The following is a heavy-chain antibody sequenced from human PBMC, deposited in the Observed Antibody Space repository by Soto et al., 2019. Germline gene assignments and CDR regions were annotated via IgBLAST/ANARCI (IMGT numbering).Heavy chain of an antibody. Sequence: QVQLVQSGAEVKKPGASVKVSCKASGYTFTSYAMHWVRQAPGQRLEWMGWINAGNGNTKYSQKFQGRVTITRDTSASTAYMELSSLRSEDTAVYYCARYVDYYYYYGMDVWGQGTTVTVSS. D-gene: IGHD2-21*01. CDR1: GYTFTSYA. J-gene: IGHJ6*02. V-gene: IGHV1-3*01. CDR3: ARYVDYYYYYGMDV. CDR2: INAGNGNT.